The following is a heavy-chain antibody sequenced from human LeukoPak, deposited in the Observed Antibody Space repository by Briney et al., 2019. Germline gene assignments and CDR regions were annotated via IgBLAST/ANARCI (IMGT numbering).Heavy chain of an antibody. J-gene: IGHJ5*02. Sequence: SSETLSLTCAVSGGSNSSGDYSWNWIRQPPGKGLEWIGYIYYSGNTYYNPSLKSRVTISVDTSKNQFSLKLSSVTAADTAVYYCARGSTFYDSSGYYNCFDHWGQGTLVTVSS. CDR1: GGSNSSGDYS. CDR2: IYYSGNT. V-gene: IGHV4-30-4*07. CDR3: ARGSTFYDSSGYYNCFDH. D-gene: IGHD3-22*01.